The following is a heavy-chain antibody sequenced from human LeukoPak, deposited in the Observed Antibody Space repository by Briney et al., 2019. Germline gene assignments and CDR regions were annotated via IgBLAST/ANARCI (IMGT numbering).Heavy chain of an antibody. V-gene: IGHV4-59*01. CDR2: IYYSGNT. D-gene: IGHD3-3*01. J-gene: IGHJ5*02. CDR1: GGSISSYY. Sequence: SETLSLTCTVSGGSISSYYWSWIRQPPGKGLEWIGYIYYSGNTNNNPSLKSRVSISVDTSKNQFSLRLTSVTAADTAVYYCARGKRSLRFLEWFLNWFDPWGQGTLVTVSS. CDR3: ARGKRSLRFLEWFLNWFDP.